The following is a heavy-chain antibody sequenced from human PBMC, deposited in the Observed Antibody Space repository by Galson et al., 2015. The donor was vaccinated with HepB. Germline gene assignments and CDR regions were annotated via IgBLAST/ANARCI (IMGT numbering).Heavy chain of an antibody. V-gene: IGHV5-10-1*01. Sequence: QSGAEVTKPGESLRISCKGSGYSFTSYWISWVRQMPGKGLEWMGRIDPSDSYTNYSPSFQGHVTISADKSISTAYLQWSSLKASDTAMYYCARRGYSSSSDYYYYYMDVWGKGTTVTVSS. CDR3: ARRGYSSSSDYYYYYMDV. CDR2: IDPSDSYT. J-gene: IGHJ6*03. CDR1: GYSFTSYW. D-gene: IGHD6-6*01.